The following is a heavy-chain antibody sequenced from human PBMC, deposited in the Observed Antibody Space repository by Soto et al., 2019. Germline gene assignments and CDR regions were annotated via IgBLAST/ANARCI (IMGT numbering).Heavy chain of an antibody. CDR3: AREFRAAAGHYYYYGMDV. Sequence: EVQLVESGGALVKPGGSLRLSCAASGFTFSSYSMNWVRQAPGKGLEWVSSISSSSSYIYYADSVKGRFTISRDNAKNSLYLQMNSLRAEDTAVYYCAREFRAAAGHYYYYGMDVWGQGTTVTVSS. CDR2: ISSSSSYI. V-gene: IGHV3-21*01. CDR1: GFTFSSYS. J-gene: IGHJ6*02. D-gene: IGHD6-13*01.